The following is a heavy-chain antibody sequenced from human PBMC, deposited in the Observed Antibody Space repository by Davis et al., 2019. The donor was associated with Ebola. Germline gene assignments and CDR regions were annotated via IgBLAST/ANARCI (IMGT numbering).Heavy chain of an antibody. V-gene: IGHV4-59*01. D-gene: IGHD3-22*01. J-gene: IGHJ2*01. CDR2: IYYSGST. Sequence: SETLSLTCTVSGGSISSYYWSWIRQPPGKGLKWIGYIYYSGSTNYNPSLKSRVTISVDTSKNQFSLKLSSVTAADTAVYYCARDTLNYAYDSSGYYSKGNRYFDLWGRGTLVTVSS. CDR1: GGSISSYY. CDR3: ARDTLNYAYDSSGYYSKGNRYFDL.